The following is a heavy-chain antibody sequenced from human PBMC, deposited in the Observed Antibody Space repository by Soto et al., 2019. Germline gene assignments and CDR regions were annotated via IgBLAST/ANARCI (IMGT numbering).Heavy chain of an antibody. CDR3: ARVWPPSSWVTTKYYYMDV. V-gene: IGHV3-11*01. Sequence: GGSLRLSCAASGFTFNDYYMSWIRQPPGRGLEWVSHISSSGSTIYYADSVKDQFTNSRDNAKNSLYLQMNSLRAEDSAVYYCARVWPPSSWVTTKYYYMDVWGKGSTVTVSS. CDR2: ISSSGSTI. CDR1: GFTFNDYY. J-gene: IGHJ6*03. D-gene: IGHD4-17*01.